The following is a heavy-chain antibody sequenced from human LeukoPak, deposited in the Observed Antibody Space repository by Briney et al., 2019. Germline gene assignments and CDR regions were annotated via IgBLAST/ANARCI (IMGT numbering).Heavy chain of an antibody. D-gene: IGHD6-13*01. CDR2: ISSSGSTI. V-gene: IGHV3-48*02. CDR3: AREFYGIAAAGSLNYYYMDV. J-gene: IGHJ6*03. Sequence: GGSLRLSCAASGFTFSSYSMNWVRQAPGKGLEWVSYISSSGSTIYYADSVKGRFTISRDNAKNSLYLQMNSVRDEDTAVYYCAREFYGIAAAGSLNYYYMDVWGKGTTVTISS. CDR1: GFTFSSYS.